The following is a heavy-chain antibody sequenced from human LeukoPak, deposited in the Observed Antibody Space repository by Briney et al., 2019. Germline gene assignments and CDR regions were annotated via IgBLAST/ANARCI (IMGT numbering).Heavy chain of an antibody. D-gene: IGHD6-13*01. CDR2: ISYSGST. CDR3: ARDPRRSSTWYGFDY. J-gene: IGHJ4*02. CDR1: GGSVNSGTYF. Sequence: KPSETLSLTCTVSGGSVNSGTYFWSCIRQPPGKGLEWIGYISYSGSTNYNPSLKSRVTISVDTSKNHFSLKLTSVTAADTAVYYCARDPRRSSTWYGFDYWGQGTLVTVSS. V-gene: IGHV4-61*03.